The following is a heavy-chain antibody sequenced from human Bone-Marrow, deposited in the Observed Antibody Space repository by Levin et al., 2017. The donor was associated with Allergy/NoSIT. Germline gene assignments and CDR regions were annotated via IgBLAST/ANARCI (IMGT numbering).Heavy chain of an antibody. J-gene: IGHJ4*02. Sequence: SETLSLTCTVSGGSISSYYWSWIRQPPGKGLEWIGYIYYSGSTNYNPSLKSRVTISVDTSKNQFSLKVSSVTAADTAVYYCARDLGYSSGWLDYWGQGTLVTVSS. CDR1: GGSISSYY. CDR2: IYYSGST. V-gene: IGHV4-59*01. D-gene: IGHD6-19*01. CDR3: ARDLGYSSGWLDY.